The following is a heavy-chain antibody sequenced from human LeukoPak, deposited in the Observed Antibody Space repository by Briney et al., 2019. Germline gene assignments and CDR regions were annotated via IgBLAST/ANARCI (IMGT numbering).Heavy chain of an antibody. CDR2: INHSGST. CDR1: GGSFSGYY. CDR3: ARGTWFDP. J-gene: IGHJ5*02. Sequence: SETLSLTCAVYGGSFSGYYWSWIRQPPGKGLEWIGEINHSGSTNYNPSLKSRVTISVDTSKNQFSLKLSSVTAADTAVYYCARGTWFDPWGQGTLVTVSS. V-gene: IGHV4-34*01.